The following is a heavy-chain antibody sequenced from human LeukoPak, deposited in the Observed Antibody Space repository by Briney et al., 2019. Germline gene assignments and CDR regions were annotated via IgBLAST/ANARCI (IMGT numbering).Heavy chain of an antibody. J-gene: IGHJ4*02. CDR2: IYYSGST. Sequence: SETLSLTYTVSGGSISSSSYYWGWIRQPPGKGLEWIGSIYYSGSTYYNPSLKSRVTISVDTSKNQFSLKLSSVTAADTAVYYCARDRVDDYVWGSYRCTFDYWGQGTLVTVSS. CDR3: ARDRVDDYVWGSYRCTFDY. V-gene: IGHV4-39*07. D-gene: IGHD3-16*02. CDR1: GGSISSSSYY.